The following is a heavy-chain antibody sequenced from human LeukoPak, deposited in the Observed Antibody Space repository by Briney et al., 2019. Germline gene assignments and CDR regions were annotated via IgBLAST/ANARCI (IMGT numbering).Heavy chain of an antibody. CDR2: ISSSGSTI. CDR1: GFTFSDYY. J-gene: IGHJ5*02. Sequence: PGGSLRLSCAASGFTFSDYYMSWIRQAPGKGLEWVSYISSSGSTIYYADSVKGRFTISRDNAKNSLYLQMNSLRAEDTAVYYCARAISTSSGWYDDWFDPWGQGTLVTVSS. D-gene: IGHD6-19*01. V-gene: IGHV3-11*01. CDR3: ARAISTSSGWYDDWFDP.